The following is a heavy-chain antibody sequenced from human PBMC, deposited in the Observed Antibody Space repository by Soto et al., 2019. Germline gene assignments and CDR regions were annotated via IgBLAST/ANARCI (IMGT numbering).Heavy chain of an antibody. Sequence: PSETLSLTCTVSGGSISSDNYYWSWIRQPPGKGLEWIGYIYYSGSTYYNPSLKSRLIISLDTSKNQFSLKLSSVTAEDTAVYYCASNSYFDNSSSAYWGQGTLVTVSS. CDR3: ASNSYFDNSSSAY. CDR2: IYYSGST. D-gene: IGHD3-22*01. J-gene: IGHJ4*02. CDR1: GGSISSDNYY. V-gene: IGHV4-30-4*01.